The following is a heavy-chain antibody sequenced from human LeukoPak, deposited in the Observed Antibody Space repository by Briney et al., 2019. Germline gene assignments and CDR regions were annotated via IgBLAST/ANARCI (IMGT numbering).Heavy chain of an antibody. J-gene: IGHJ4*02. D-gene: IGHD3-16*01. CDR3: AKTMGDEWLIDF. CDR1: GFTFSNNA. CDR2: ISPSGNNT. Sequence: GGSLRLSCAASGFTFSNNAMTWVRHSTGKGLEWVSAISPSGNNTFYTDSVKGRFTVSRDNSKSTLYLQMSSLRAEDTALCYCAKTMGDEWLIDFWGQGTLVTVSS. V-gene: IGHV3-23*01.